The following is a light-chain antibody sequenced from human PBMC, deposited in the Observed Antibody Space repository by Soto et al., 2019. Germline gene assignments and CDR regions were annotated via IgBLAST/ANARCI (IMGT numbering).Light chain of an antibody. Sequence: EIVLTQSPGTLSLSPGERATLSCRASQSVSSSYLAWYQQKPGQAPRVLIYGASSRATGIPDRFSGSGSGTEFTLTISRLEPEDFAVYFWQQYGNSPPNTFGQGTKVEIK. J-gene: IGKJ2*01. CDR2: GAS. CDR3: QQYGNSPPNT. CDR1: QSVSSSY. V-gene: IGKV3-20*01.